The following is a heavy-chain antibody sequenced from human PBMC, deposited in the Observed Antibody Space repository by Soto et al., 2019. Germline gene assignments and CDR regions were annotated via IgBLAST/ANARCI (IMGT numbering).Heavy chain of an antibody. CDR1: GFTFSSHA. CDR3: ARDPHSGYDRYFDY. D-gene: IGHD5-12*01. CDR2: ISVGGDIT. V-gene: IGHV3-23*01. J-gene: IGHJ4*02. Sequence: EVHLLESGGGLAQPGGSLRLSCEASGFTFSSHAMSWVRQAPGKGLEWLSVISVGGDITYYADSVKGRFSISRDNSKNTLYLQMNSLRAEDTAVYYCARDPHSGYDRYFDYWGQGTLVTVSS.